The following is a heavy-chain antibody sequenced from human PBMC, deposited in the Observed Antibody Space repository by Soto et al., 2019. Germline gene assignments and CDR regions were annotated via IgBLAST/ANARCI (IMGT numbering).Heavy chain of an antibody. CDR1: GGTFNTYA. CDR2: ISPMFGAA. J-gene: IGHJ4*02. D-gene: IGHD3-10*01. V-gene: IGHV1-69*19. CDR3: AREVQVHTPAFVY. Sequence: QVQLVQSGAEMKKPGSSVKVSCQSSGGTFNTYAMNWVRQAPGQGPGRMGDISPMFGAANYASKFQGRVTITADESTGTSYMQLSSLTSEDTALYFCAREVQVHTPAFVYWGQGTLVTVSS.